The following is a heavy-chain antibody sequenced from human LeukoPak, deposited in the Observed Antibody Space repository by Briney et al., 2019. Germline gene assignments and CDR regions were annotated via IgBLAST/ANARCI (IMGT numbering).Heavy chain of an antibody. CDR2: ISSSSSYI. CDR3: ARITLQPTSGWCFDL. J-gene: IGHJ2*01. Sequence: GGSLRLSCAASGFTFSSYSMNWLRQAPGKGLEWVSSISSSSSYIYYADSVRGRFTISRDNAKNSMYLQMDSLRAEDTAVYYCARITLQPTSGWCFDLWGRGTLVTVSS. V-gene: IGHV3-21*01. D-gene: IGHD1-14*01. CDR1: GFTFSSYS.